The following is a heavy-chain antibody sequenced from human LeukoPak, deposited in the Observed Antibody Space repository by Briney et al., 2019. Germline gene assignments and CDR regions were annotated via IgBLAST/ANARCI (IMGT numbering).Heavy chain of an antibody. CDR3: ARERGRGGGVGATLHYYYYMDV. Sequence: SETLSLTCTVSGGSISSYYWSWIRQPPGKGLEWIGYIYYSGSTNYNPSLKSRVTISVDTSKNQFSLKLSSVTAADTALYYWARERGRGGGVGATLHYYYYMDVWGKGTTVTISS. CDR2: IYYSGST. CDR1: GGSISSYY. V-gene: IGHV4-59*01. D-gene: IGHD1-26*01. J-gene: IGHJ6*03.